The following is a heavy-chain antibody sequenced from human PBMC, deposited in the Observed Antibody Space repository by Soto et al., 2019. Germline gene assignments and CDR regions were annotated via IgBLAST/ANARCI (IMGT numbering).Heavy chain of an antibody. CDR3: AREGKYSGYATLDY. Sequence: GGSLRLSCAASGFTFSSYGMHWVRQAPGKGLEWVAVIWYDGSNKYYADSVKGRFTISRDNSKNTLYLQMNSLRAEDTAVYYCAREGKYSGYATLDYWGQGTLVTVSS. CDR1: GFTFSSYG. D-gene: IGHD5-12*01. J-gene: IGHJ4*02. CDR2: IWYDGSNK. V-gene: IGHV3-33*01.